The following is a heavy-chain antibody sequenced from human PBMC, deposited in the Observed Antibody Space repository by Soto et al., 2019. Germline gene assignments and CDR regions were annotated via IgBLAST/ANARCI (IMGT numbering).Heavy chain of an antibody. CDR1: GGSISSYY. V-gene: IGHV4-59*08. D-gene: IGHD2-2*01. J-gene: IGHJ4*01. Sequence: SETLSLTCTVSGGSISSYYWSWIRQPPGKGLEWIGYIYYSGSTNYNPSLKSRVTISVDTSKNQFSLKLSSVTAADTAVYYCTTDSYSSITIVRFDYWGHGTLVTVSS. CDR3: TTDSYSSITIVRFDY. CDR2: IYYSGST.